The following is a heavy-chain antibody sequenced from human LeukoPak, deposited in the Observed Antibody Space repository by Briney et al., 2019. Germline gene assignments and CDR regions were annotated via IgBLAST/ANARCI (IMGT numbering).Heavy chain of an antibody. CDR1: GFTFSSYS. Sequence: GRSLRLSCAASGFTFSSYSMNWVRQAPGKGLEWVSYISSSSSTIYYADSVKGRFTISRDNAKNSLYLQMNSLRAEDTAVYYCARQGYYDFWSGLDWGQGTLVTVSS. V-gene: IGHV3-48*01. D-gene: IGHD3-3*01. CDR2: ISSSSSTI. J-gene: IGHJ4*02. CDR3: ARQGYYDFWSGLD.